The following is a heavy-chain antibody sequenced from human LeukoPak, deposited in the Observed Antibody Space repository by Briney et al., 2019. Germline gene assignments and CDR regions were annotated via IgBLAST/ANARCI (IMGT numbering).Heavy chain of an antibody. V-gene: IGHV4-30-2*01. J-gene: IGHJ3*02. CDR1: GGSISSGGYS. Sequence: TLSFTCGVWGGSISSGGYSGSWVRQPRGKGREWIVYIYHSGSTYYNPSAKSRVIISVDRSKNQFSLKLSSVTAADTAVYYCARVRGLGAFDIWGQGTMVTVSS. CDR2: IYHSGST. CDR3: ARVRGLGAFDI. D-gene: IGHD3-16*01.